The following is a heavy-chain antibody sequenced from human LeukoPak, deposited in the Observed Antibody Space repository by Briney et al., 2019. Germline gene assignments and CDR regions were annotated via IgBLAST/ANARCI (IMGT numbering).Heavy chain of an antibody. Sequence: PSETLSLTCTVSGGSVSSSNYYWTWIRQPPGKGLEWIGYIYYSGSTKYNPSLKSRVTMSVDTSKNQFSLKLSSVTAADTAVYYCARIDRAVAGTIDYWGQGTLVTVSS. CDR1: GGSVSSSNYY. CDR3: ARIDRAVAGTIDY. V-gene: IGHV4-61*01. CDR2: IYYSGST. D-gene: IGHD6-19*01. J-gene: IGHJ4*02.